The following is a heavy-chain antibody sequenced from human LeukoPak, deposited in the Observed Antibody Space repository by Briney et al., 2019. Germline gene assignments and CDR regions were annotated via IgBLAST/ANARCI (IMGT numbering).Heavy chain of an antibody. Sequence: GASVKVSCKASGYTFTGYYMHWVRQAPGQGLEWMGWINPNSGGTNYAQKFQGRVTMTRDTSISTAYMELSRLRSDDTAVYYCARDWKGSYDGHHTYYYGSGSQEWGQGTLVTVSS. CDR1: GYTFTGYY. CDR3: ARDWKGSYDGHHTYYYGSGSQE. D-gene: IGHD3-10*01. J-gene: IGHJ4*02. CDR2: INPNSGGT. V-gene: IGHV1-2*02.